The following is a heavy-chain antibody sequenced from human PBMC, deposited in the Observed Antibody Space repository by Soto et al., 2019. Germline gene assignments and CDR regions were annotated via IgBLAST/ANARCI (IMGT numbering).Heavy chain of an antibody. CDR1: GYTFSSYG. J-gene: IGHJ4*02. V-gene: IGHV1-18*01. CDR2: ISAYNGNT. Sequence: QVQLVQSGAEVKKPGASVKVSCKASGYTFSSYGISWVRQAPGQGLEWMGWISAYNGNTTYAQKLPGRVTMTTDTSTSTADREVRSLRSDDTAVYYCARSIAAAVDLDYWGQGTLVTVSS. D-gene: IGHD6-13*01. CDR3: ARSIAAAVDLDY.